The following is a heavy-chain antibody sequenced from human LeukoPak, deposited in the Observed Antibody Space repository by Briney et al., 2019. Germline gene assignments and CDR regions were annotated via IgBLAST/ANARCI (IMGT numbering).Heavy chain of an antibody. Sequence: GRSLRLSCAASGFTFSSYGMHWVRQAPGKGLEWVAVISSDGSNKYYADSVKGRFTIHRDNSNNPMYLQMNSLRAEDTALYYCAKGLTNFGLPEGNWFDPWGQGTLVTVSS. CDR3: AKGLTNFGLPEGNWFDP. D-gene: IGHD3-3*01. CDR2: ISSDGSNK. V-gene: IGHV3-30*18. J-gene: IGHJ5*02. CDR1: GFTFSSYG.